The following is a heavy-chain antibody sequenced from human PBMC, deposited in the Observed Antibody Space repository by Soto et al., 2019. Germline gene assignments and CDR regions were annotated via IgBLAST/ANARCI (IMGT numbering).Heavy chain of an antibody. D-gene: IGHD3-10*01. V-gene: IGHV3-11*06. Sequence: GGSLRLSCAASGFTFSDYYMSWIRQAPGKGLEWVSYISGGSSNRNYADSVKGRFTISRDNAKNSLYLQMNSLRAEDTAVYYCARDVRGRSGINGMDVWGQGTTVTVS. CDR1: GFTFSDYY. J-gene: IGHJ6*02. CDR3: ARDVRGRSGINGMDV. CDR2: ISGGSSNR.